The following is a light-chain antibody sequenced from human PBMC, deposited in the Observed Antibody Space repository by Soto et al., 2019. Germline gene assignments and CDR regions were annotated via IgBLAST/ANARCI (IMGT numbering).Light chain of an antibody. CDR3: QLYDSSPPGFT. CDR2: GAS. V-gene: IGKV3-20*01. CDR1: QSVSASY. J-gene: IGKJ3*01. Sequence: EIVLTQSPGTLSLSPGERATLSCRPSQSVSASYLAWYQQKPGQAPRLLIYGASRRATGIPDRFGGGESGTDFTLTISRVEPEDFAVYCCQLYDSSPPGFTFGPGTKVDIK.